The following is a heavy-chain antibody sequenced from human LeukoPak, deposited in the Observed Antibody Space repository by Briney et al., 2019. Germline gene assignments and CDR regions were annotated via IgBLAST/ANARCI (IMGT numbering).Heavy chain of an antibody. V-gene: IGHV1-18*01. CDR1: GYTFTSYG. Sequence: ASVKVSCKASGYTFTSYGICWVRQAPGQGLELMGWISAYNGNTNYAQKLQGRVTMTKDTSTSTAYMELRSLRSDDSAVYYCARSVGLIEEYYWGQGTLVTVSS. CDR3: ARSVGLIEEYY. CDR2: ISAYNGNT. D-gene: IGHD3-16*01. J-gene: IGHJ4*02.